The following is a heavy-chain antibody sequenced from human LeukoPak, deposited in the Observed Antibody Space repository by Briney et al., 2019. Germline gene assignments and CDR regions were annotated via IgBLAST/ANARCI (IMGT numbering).Heavy chain of an antibody. CDR3: ASSIAAAGTYYYYYYMDV. D-gene: IGHD6-13*01. CDR1: GFTVSRNY. V-gene: IGHV3-66*01. Sequence: GGSLRLSCAASGFTVSRNYMSWVRQAPGKGLEWVSVIYSGGSTYYADSVKGRFTISRDNSKNTLYLQMNSLRAEDTAVYYCASSIAAAGTYYYYYYMDVWGKGTAVTISS. CDR2: IYSGGST. J-gene: IGHJ6*03.